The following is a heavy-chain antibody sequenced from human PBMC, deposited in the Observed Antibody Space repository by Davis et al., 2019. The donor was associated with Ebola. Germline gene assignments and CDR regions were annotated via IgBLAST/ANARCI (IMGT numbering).Heavy chain of an antibody. Sequence: ASVKVSCKASGYTFTSYYMHWVRQAPGQGLEWMGIINPSGGTTSYAQKFHGRVTLTRDTYTSTVYMELSRLGSEDTAVYYCARGTAGSYYFDYWGQGTLVTVS. V-gene: IGHV1-46*01. CDR3: ARGTAGSYYFDY. CDR1: GYTFTSYY. J-gene: IGHJ4*02. D-gene: IGHD1-1*01. CDR2: INPSGGTT.